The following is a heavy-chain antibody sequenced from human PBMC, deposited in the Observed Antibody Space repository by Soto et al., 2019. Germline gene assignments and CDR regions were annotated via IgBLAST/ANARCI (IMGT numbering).Heavy chain of an antibody. CDR3: ARGWHTFDY. D-gene: IGHD2-15*01. J-gene: IGHJ4*02. Sequence: QVQLVESGGGVVQPGRSLRLSCAAAGFSFSSYAMHWVRQAPGKGLEWVAVISYDGSSQYYADSVKGRFTISRDNSKNTLYLQMNSLRAEDTAMDYCARGWHTFDYWGQGTVVTVSS. V-gene: IGHV3-30-3*01. CDR1: GFSFSSYA. CDR2: ISYDGSSQ.